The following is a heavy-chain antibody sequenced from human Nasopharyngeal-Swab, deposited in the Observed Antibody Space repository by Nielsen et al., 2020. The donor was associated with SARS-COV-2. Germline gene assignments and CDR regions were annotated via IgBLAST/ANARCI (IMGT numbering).Heavy chain of an antibody. D-gene: IGHD1-1*01. CDR1: GFTFSTYY. Sequence: GESLKISCVVSGFTFSTYYMGWVRRAPGKGLEWVAHIEQHGSATIYVDSVKGRFTISRDNAKNSLYLQMNSLRAEDTAVYYCARWNFAFDYWGQGTVVTVSS. V-gene: IGHV3-7*01. CDR2: IEQHGSAT. CDR3: ARWNFAFDY. J-gene: IGHJ4*02.